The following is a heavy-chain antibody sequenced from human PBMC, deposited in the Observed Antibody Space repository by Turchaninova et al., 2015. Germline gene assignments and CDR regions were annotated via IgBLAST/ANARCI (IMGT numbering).Heavy chain of an antibody. CDR1: GFSLNNARMG. J-gene: IGHJ5*02. CDR2: IFSNDEQ. CDR3: ARISLTMVRGLTRGLWFDP. V-gene: IGHV2-26*01. Sequence: QVTLKESGPVLMKPTETLTLTCSVSGFSLNNARMGVSWIRQPPGKALEWLAHIFSNDEQSYSTTLKTRLTISKDTSKSQVVLTMTNRDPVDTATYYCARISLTMVRGLTRGLWFDPWGQGTLVTVSS. D-gene: IGHD3-10*01.